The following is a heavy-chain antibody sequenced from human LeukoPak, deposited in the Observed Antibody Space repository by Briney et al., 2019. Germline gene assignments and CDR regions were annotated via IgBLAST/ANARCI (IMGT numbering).Heavy chain of an antibody. V-gene: IGHV4-59*01. D-gene: IGHD3-10*01. Sequence: SETLSLTCTVSGGSISSYYWSWIRQPPGKGLEWIGHIHYSGSTHYNPSLKSRVTISVDTSKNQFSLKLSSVTAADTAVYYCARAGSGSAPGFTDYWGQGTLVTVSS. J-gene: IGHJ4*02. CDR1: GGSISSYY. CDR2: IHYSGST. CDR3: ARAGSGSAPGFTDY.